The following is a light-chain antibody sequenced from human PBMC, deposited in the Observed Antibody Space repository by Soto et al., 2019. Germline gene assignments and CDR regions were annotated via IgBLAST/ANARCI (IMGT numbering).Light chain of an antibody. CDR1: QSISSW. Sequence: DIQMTQSPSSVSASVGDRVTITCRASQSISSWLAWYQQKPGTVPKLLIYAASSWQSGVPSRFSGSGAGTEFTLTITSLQPEDFGTYYCQHGDSFPITFGQGTRLEIK. CDR3: QHGDSFPIT. J-gene: IGKJ5*01. V-gene: IGKV1-12*01. CDR2: AAS.